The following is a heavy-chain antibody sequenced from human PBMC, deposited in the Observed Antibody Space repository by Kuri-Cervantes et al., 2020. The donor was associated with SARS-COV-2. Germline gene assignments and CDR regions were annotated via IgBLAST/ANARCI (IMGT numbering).Heavy chain of an antibody. CDR1: GFTFSSYS. CDR2: ISSSSSYI. V-gene: IGHV3-21*01. D-gene: IGHD3/OR15-3a*01. CDR3: ARDSEGKYDLWSGYQYYYFYGIDV. J-gene: IGHJ6*02. Sequence: GESLKISCAASGFTFSSYSMNWVRQAPGKGLEWVSSISSSSSYIYYADSVKGRFTISRDNAKNSLYLQMNSLRAEDTAVYYCARDSEGKYDLWSGYQYYYFYGIDVWGQGTAVTVSS.